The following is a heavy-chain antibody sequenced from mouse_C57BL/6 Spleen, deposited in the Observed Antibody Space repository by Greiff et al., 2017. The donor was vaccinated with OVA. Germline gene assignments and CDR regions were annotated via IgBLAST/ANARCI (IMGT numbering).Heavy chain of an antibody. CDR2: INPGSGGT. V-gene: IGHV1-54*01. J-gene: IGHJ3*01. CDR3: ARKIPYDGYYGGFAY. D-gene: IGHD2-3*01. Sequence: VQLQQSGAELVRPGTSVKVSCKASGYAFTNYLIEWVKQRPGQGLEWIGVINPGSGGTTYNEKFKGKATLTADKSSSTAYMQLSSLTSEDSAVYFFARKIPYDGYYGGFAYWGQGTLVTVSA. CDR1: GYAFTNYL.